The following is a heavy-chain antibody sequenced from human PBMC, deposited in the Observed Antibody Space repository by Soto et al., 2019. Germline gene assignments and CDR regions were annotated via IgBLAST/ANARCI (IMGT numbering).Heavy chain of an antibody. J-gene: IGHJ5*02. V-gene: IGHV4-39*01. CDR2: IYYSGST. CDR3: ARHQSHSSSYVDP. CDR1: GGSISSSSYY. Sequence: PSETLSLTCTVSGGSISSSSYYWGWIRQPPGKGLEWIGSIYYSGSTYYNPSLKSRVTISVDTSKNQFSLKLSSVTAADTAVYYCARHQSHSSSYVDPWGQGNLVTFSS. D-gene: IGHD6-13*01.